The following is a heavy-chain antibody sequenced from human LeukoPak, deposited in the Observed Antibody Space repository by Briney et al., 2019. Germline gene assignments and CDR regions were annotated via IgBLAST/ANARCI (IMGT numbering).Heavy chain of an antibody. CDR3: ATPREGNSRDFDY. J-gene: IGHJ4*02. D-gene: IGHD4-23*01. V-gene: IGHV3-66*04. CDR1: GFTVSSNY. Sequence: GGSLRLSCAASGFTVSSNYMSWGRQAPGKGLGWVSVNYSGGSTYYADSVKGRFTISRDNSKNTLYLQMNSLRGEDTAVYFCATPREGNSRDFDYWGQGTLVTVSS. CDR2: NYSGGST.